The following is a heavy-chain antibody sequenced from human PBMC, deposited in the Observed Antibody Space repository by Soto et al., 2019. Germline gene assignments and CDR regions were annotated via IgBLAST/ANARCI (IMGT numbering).Heavy chain of an antibody. CDR1: GGSISSGGYY. CDR2: IYYSGST. V-gene: IGHV4-31*03. CDR3: ARDLAGYYDILTGYYSDWFDP. Sequence: QVQLQESGPGLVKPSQTLSLTCTVSGGSISSGGYYWSWIRQHPGKGLEWIGYIYYSGSTYYNPSLKSRATISVDTSKNQFSLKLSSVTAADTAVYYCARDLAGYYDILTGYYSDWFDPWGQGTLVTVSS. J-gene: IGHJ5*02. D-gene: IGHD3-9*01.